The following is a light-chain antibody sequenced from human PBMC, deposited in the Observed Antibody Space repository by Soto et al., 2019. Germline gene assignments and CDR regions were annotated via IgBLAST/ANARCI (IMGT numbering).Light chain of an antibody. Sequence: QSALTQPASVSGSPGQSITLSCSGTSSDVGGYNYVSWYQQHPGKAPKLMMYEVTNRPSGVSDRFSGSKSGNTASLTISGLQAEDEADYFCSSYTSSTTLIFGGGTKLTVL. CDR2: EVT. CDR1: SSDVGGYNY. J-gene: IGLJ2*01. V-gene: IGLV2-14*01. CDR3: SSYTSSTTLI.